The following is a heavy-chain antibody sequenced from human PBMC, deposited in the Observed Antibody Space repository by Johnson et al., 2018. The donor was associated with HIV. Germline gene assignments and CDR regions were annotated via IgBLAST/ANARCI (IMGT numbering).Heavy chain of an antibody. J-gene: IGHJ3*02. Sequence: QMMLVESGGGVVRPGGSLRLSCAASGFTFDDYGMSWVRQAPGKGLEWVAVISYDGSNKYYADSVKGRFTISRDNSKNTLYLQMNSLRAEDTALYYCARERVGDAFDIWGQGTMVTVSS. CDR3: ARERVGDAFDI. D-gene: IGHD1-26*01. V-gene: IGHV3-30*03. CDR2: ISYDGSNK. CDR1: GFTFDDYG.